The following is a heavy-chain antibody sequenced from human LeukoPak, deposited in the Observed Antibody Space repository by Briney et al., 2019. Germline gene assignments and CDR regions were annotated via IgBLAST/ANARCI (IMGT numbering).Heavy chain of an antibody. CDR1: GFTFSGSA. Sequence: GGSLRLSCAASGFTFSGSAMHWVRQASGKGLEWVGRIRSKANSYATAYAASVKGRFTISRDDSKNTAYLQMSSLKTEDTAVYYCTLFLEWLFDYWGQGTLVTVSS. V-gene: IGHV3-73*01. D-gene: IGHD3-3*01. CDR3: TLFLEWLFDY. CDR2: IRSKANSYAT. J-gene: IGHJ4*02.